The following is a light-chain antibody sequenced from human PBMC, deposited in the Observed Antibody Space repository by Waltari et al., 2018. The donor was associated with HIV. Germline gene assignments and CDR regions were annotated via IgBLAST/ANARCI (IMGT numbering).Light chain of an antibody. V-gene: IGLV2-8*01. CDR3: SSYAGSNNVV. J-gene: IGLJ2*01. CDR2: EVT. Sequence: QSALTQPPSASGSPGQSVTISCTGTSSDVGAYNSVSWYQQHPGKAPKLLISEVTKRPSGVPGRFAGSKSGNTAALTVSGLQAEDEADFYCSSYAGSNNVVFGGGTKLTVL. CDR1: SSDVGAYNS.